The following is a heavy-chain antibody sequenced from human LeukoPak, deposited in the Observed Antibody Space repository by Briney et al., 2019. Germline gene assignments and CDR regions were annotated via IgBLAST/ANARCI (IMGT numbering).Heavy chain of an antibody. Sequence: SGGSLRLSCAASGFTFNTYAMSWVRQAPGKGLVWVSRINSDGSSTSYADSVKGRFTISRDNAKNTLYLQMNSLRAEDTAVYYCASGFRYGHYWGQGTLVTVSS. V-gene: IGHV3-74*01. J-gene: IGHJ4*02. CDR3: ASGFRYGHY. CDR1: GFTFNTYA. CDR2: INSDGSST. D-gene: IGHD3-9*01.